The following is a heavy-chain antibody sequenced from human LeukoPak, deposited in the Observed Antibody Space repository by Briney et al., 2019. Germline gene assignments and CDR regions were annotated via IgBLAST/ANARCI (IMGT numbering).Heavy chain of an antibody. J-gene: IGHJ4*02. V-gene: IGHV4-39*01. CDR2: IYYSGSA. D-gene: IGHD2-15*01. CDR1: GGSISSSSYY. CDR3: ARQLPSRYFDY. Sequence: SETLSLTCTVSGGSISSSSYYWGWIRQPPGKGLEWIGSIYYSGSAYYNPSLKSRVTISVDTSKNQFSLKLSSVTAADTAVYYCARQLPSRYFDYWGQGTLVTVSS.